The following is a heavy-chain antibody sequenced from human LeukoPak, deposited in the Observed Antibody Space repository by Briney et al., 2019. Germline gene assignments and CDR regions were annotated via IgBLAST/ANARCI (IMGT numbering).Heavy chain of an antibody. CDR2: IYHSGST. V-gene: IGHV4-30-2*01. D-gene: IGHD2-2*01. CDR3: ARHERCSSINCIYNWFDP. J-gene: IGHJ5*02. CDR1: GGSISSGGYY. Sequence: SGTLSLTCTVSGGSISSGGYYWSWIRQPPGKGLEWIGYIYHSGSTYYNPSLKSRVTISVDRSKNQFSLKLSSVTAADTAVYYCARHERCSSINCIYNWFDPWGQGTLVIVSS.